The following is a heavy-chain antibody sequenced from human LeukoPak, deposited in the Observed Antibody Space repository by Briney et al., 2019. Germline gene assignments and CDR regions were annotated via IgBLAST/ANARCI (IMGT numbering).Heavy chain of an antibody. CDR2: VYYSGST. CDR1: GGSIGSNNYF. Sequence: SETLSLTCTVSGGSIGSNNYFWGWIRQPPGKGLEWVGSVYYSGSTCYNPSLKSRVTISIDTSKNQFSLSLTSVTAADTAMYYCARDLGRYYVYNWFHPWGQGTLVTVSS. J-gene: IGHJ5*02. CDR3: ARDLGRYYVYNWFHP. V-gene: IGHV4-39*07. D-gene: IGHD1-26*01.